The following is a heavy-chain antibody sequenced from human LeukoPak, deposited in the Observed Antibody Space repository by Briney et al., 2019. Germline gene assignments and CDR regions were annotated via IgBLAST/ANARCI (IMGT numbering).Heavy chain of an antibody. D-gene: IGHD7-27*01. J-gene: IGHJ6*03. CDR1: GGSISSSSYY. CDR3: ARATNWGYYMDV. Sequence: SETLSLTCTVSGGSISSSSYYWGWIRQPPGKGLEWIGYIYYSGSTNYNPSLKSRVTISVDTSKNQFSLKLSSVTAADTAVYYCARATNWGYYMDVWGKGTTVTISS. V-gene: IGHV4-61*05. CDR2: IYYSGST.